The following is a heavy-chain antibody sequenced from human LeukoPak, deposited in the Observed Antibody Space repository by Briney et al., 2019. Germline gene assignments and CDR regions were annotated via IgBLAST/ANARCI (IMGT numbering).Heavy chain of an antibody. CDR2: ISGSGGST. CDR3: AKDRGCSSTSCYPRY. V-gene: IGHV3-23*01. CDR1: GVTFSSYA. Sequence: GGSLRLSCAASGVTFSSYAMSWVRQAPGKGLEWVSAISGSGGSTYYADSVKGRFTISRDNSKNTLYLQMNSLRAEDTAVYYCAKDRGCSSTSCYPRYWGQGTLVTVSS. D-gene: IGHD2-2*01. J-gene: IGHJ4*02.